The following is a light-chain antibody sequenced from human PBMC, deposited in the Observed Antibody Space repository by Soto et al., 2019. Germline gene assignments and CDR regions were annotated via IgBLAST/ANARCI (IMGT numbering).Light chain of an antibody. J-gene: IGKJ4*01. V-gene: IGKV1-27*01. Sequence: DIQMTQSPSSLSTSLGDRVTMTCRASQGIGIYLAWFQQRPGNTPKLLIYAASTLQSGVPSRFSGSGSGTDFTLIISSLQPEDVATYYCQKYNSAPLTFGGGTRVEIK. CDR1: QGIGIY. CDR3: QKYNSAPLT. CDR2: AAS.